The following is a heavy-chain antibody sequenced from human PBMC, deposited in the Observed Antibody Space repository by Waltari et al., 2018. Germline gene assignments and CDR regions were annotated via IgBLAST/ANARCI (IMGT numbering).Heavy chain of an antibody. D-gene: IGHD6-13*01. V-gene: IGHV3-23*01. Sequence: EVQLLESGGGLVQPGGSLRLSCAASGFAFSRCAMGGVRQAPGKGLGWVAAISGSGGSTYYADSVKGRFTISRDNSKNTLYLQMNSLRAEDTAVYYCANKGRSWLLDYWGQGTLVTVSS. CDR3: ANKGRSWLLDY. J-gene: IGHJ4*02. CDR2: ISGSGGST. CDR1: GFAFSRCA.